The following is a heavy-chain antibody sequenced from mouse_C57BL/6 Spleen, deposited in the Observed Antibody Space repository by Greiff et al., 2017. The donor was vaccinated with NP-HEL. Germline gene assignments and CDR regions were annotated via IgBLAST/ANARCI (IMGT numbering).Heavy chain of an antibody. D-gene: IGHD1-1*01. CDR1: GFTFSSYA. Sequence: EVQGVESGGGLVKPGGSLKLSCAASGFTFSSYAMSWVRQTPEKRLEWVATISDGGSYTYYPDNVKGRFTISRDNAKNNPYLQMSHLKSEDTAMYYFARDGTTVVATPFAYWGQGTLVTVSA. CDR3: ARDGTTVVATPFAY. CDR2: ISDGGSYT. J-gene: IGHJ3*01. V-gene: IGHV5-4*01.